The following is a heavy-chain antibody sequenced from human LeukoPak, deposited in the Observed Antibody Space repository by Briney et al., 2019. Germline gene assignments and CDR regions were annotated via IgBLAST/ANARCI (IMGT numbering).Heavy chain of an antibody. J-gene: IGHJ6*02. Sequence: GASVTVSCKASGYTFTSYDINWVRQATGQGLEWMGWMNPNSGNTGYAQKFQGRVTMTRNTSISTAYMELSSLRSEDTAVYYCARAWDPYYYYGMDVWGQGTTVTVSS. CDR2: MNPNSGNT. D-gene: IGHD1-26*01. V-gene: IGHV1-8*01. CDR1: GYTFTSYD. CDR3: ARAWDPYYYYGMDV.